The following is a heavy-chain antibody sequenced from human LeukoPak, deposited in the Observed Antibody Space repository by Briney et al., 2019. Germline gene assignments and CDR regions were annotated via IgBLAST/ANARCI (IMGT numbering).Heavy chain of an antibody. CDR1: GGSFSGYY. D-gene: IGHD6-19*01. CDR3: ARAANIAVAAYHDAFDI. V-gene: IGHV4-34*01. J-gene: IGHJ3*02. Sequence: SETLSLTCAVYGGSFSGYYWSWIRQPPGKGLEWIGEINHSGSTNYNPSLKSRVTISVDTSKNQFSLKLSSVTAADTAVYYCARAANIAVAAYHDAFDIWGQGTMVTVSS. CDR2: INHSGST.